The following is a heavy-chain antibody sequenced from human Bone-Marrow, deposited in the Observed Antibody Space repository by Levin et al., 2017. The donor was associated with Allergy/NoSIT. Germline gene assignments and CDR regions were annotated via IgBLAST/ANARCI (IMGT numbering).Heavy chain of an antibody. J-gene: IGHJ2*01. D-gene: IGHD3-16*01. CDR1: GFTFSSYW. CDR3: ARDGGSVAGHDWYFDL. V-gene: IGHV3-74*01. CDR2: IKIDGSTT. Sequence: GGSLRLSCAASGFTFSSYWMHWVRQAPGKGLVWVSRIKIDGSTTHYADSVKGRFTISRDNAKNAVYLQMNSLRADDTAVYYCARDGGSVAGHDWYFDLWGRGILVTVSS.